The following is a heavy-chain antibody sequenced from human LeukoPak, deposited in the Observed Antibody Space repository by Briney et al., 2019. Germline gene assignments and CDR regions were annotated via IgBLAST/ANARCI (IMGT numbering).Heavy chain of an antibody. Sequence: ASVKVSCKASGYTFTSYDINWVRQATGQGLEWMGWMNPNSGNTGYAQKFQGRVTMTRNTSISTAYMEPSSLRSEDTAMYYCARGSLLRGWDYYYYGMDVWGQGTTVTVSS. CDR1: GYTFTSYD. J-gene: IGHJ6*02. CDR3: ARGSLLRGWDYYYYGMDV. D-gene: IGHD2-15*01. CDR2: MNPNSGNT. V-gene: IGHV1-8*01.